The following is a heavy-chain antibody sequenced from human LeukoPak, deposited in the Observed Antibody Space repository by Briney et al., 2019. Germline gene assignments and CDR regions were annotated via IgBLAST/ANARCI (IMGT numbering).Heavy chain of an antibody. V-gene: IGHV3-20*04. CDR1: GFTFEDYG. Sequence: PGGSLRLSCAAPGFTFEDYGMSSVRQVPGKGLEWDYSISHNGGGTGEVDSVKGRFTISRDKAKNSRYLQTNSLRAEDTALYYWVREGEGISDAFDFGGQGTMVTVSA. CDR3: VREGEGISDAFDF. J-gene: IGHJ3*01. CDR2: ISHNGGGT. D-gene: IGHD3-3*02.